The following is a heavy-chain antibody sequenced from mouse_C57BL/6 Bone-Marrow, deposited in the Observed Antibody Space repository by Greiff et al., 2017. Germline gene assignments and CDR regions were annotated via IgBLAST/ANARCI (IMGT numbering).Heavy chain of an antibody. D-gene: IGHD4-1*01. V-gene: IGHV5-4*01. J-gene: IGHJ2*01. CDR3: ARGLGSD. CDR1: GFTFSSYA. CDR2: ISDGGSYT. Sequence: EVQRVESGGGLVKPGGSLKLSCAASGFTFSSYAMSWVRQTPEKRLEWVATISDGGSYTYYPDNVKGRFTISRDNAKNNLYLQMSHLKSEDTAMYYCARGLGSDWGQGTTLTVSS.